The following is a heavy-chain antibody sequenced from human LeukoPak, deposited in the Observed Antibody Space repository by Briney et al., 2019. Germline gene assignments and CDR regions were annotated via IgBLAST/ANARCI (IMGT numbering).Heavy chain of an antibody. Sequence: SETLSFTCTVSGVSITNYYWAWIRQPAGKGLEWIGRMYISGSTNYNPSLKSRVSISIDKTKNQFSLKLRSVTAADTAIYYCARDYLVGAPLDSWGQGTLVTVSS. CDR1: GVSITNYY. V-gene: IGHV4-4*07. J-gene: IGHJ4*02. CDR3: ARDYLVGAPLDS. D-gene: IGHD1-26*01. CDR2: MYISGST.